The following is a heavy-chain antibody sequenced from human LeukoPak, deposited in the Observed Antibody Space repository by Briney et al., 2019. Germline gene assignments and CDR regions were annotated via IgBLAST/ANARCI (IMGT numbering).Heavy chain of an antibody. V-gene: IGHV1-69*05. CDR2: IIPIFGTA. J-gene: IGHJ4*02. D-gene: IGHD1-7*01. CDR1: GGTFSSYA. CDR3: ARDQSNWNYEFGFDY. Sequence: ASVKVSCKASGGTFSSYAISWVRQAPGQGLEWMGGIIPIFGTANYAQKFQGRVTITTDESTSTAYMELSSLRSEDTAVYYCARDQSNWNYEFGFDYWGQGTLVTVSS.